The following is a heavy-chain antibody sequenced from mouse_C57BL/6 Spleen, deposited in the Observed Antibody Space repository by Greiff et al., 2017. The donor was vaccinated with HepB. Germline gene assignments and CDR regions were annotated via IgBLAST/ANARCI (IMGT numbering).Heavy chain of an antibody. Sequence: EVKLQQSGPELVKPGASVKISCKASGYTFTDYYMNWVKQSHGKSLEWIGDINPNNGGTSYNQKFKGKATLTVDKSSSTAYMELRSLTSEDSAVYYCARKGRGFDYWGQGTTLTVSS. CDR1: GYTFTDYY. CDR2: INPNNGGT. CDR3: ARKGRGFDY. V-gene: IGHV1-26*01. J-gene: IGHJ2*01.